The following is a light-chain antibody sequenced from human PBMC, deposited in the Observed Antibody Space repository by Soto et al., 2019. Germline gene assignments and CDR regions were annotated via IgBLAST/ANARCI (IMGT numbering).Light chain of an antibody. CDR3: QQYGSSVWT. Sequence: EIVLTQSPGTLSLSAGERATLSCRASLSVTSNFIAWYQQKPGQAPRLLLYDASNRATGIPDRFSGSGSGTDFSLTISRLEPEDFAVYYCQQYGSSVWTFGQGTKVEIK. V-gene: IGKV3-20*01. CDR2: DAS. CDR1: LSVTSNF. J-gene: IGKJ1*01.